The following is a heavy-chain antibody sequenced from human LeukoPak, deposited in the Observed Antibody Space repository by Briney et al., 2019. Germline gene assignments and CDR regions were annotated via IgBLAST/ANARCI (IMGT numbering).Heavy chain of an antibody. CDR2: INSDGSST. J-gene: IGHJ4*02. V-gene: IGHV3-74*01. CDR1: GFTFSSYW. CDR3: ARGQRGCLDY. Sequence: GGSLRLSCATSGFTFSSYWMHWVRHAPGKGLVWVSRINSDGSSTSNADSVKGRFTISRDNAKNSLYLQMNSLRAEDTAVYYCARGQRGCLDYWGQGTLVTVSS.